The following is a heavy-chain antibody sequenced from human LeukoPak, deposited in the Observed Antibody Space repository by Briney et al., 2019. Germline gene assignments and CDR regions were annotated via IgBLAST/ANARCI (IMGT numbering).Heavy chain of an antibody. J-gene: IGHJ6*02. CDR1: GGSISSSSYY. Sequence: NPSETLSLTCTVSGGSISSSSYYWGWIRQPPGKGLEWIGSIYYSGSTYYNPSLKSRVTISVDTSKNQFSLKLSSVTAADTAVYYCARDPGPLTYYYGSGSYYNYYGMDVWGQGTTVTVSS. CDR2: IYYSGST. D-gene: IGHD3-10*01. V-gene: IGHV4-39*02. CDR3: ARDPGPLTYYYGSGSYYNYYGMDV.